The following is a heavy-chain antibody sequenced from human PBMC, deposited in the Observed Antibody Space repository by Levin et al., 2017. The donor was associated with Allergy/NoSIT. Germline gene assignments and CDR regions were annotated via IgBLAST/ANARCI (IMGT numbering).Heavy chain of an antibody. CDR3: AKDSLHEEVSANFWYFDL. D-gene: IGHD2-15*01. V-gene: IGHV3-23*01. CDR2: ISGSGGST. CDR1: GLTFSSYA. J-gene: IGHJ2*01. Sequence: PGGSLRLSCAASGLTFSSYAVNWVRRAPGKGLEWVSVISGSGGSTFYADSVKGRFTISRDNSKNTVFLQMHSPRVEDTAIYYCAKDSLHEEVSANFWYFDLWGRGTLVTVSS.